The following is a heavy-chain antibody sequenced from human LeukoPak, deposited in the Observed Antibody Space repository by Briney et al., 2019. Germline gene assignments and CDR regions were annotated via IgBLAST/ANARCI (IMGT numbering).Heavy chain of an antibody. Sequence: GRSLRLSCAASGFTFDDYAMHWVRQAPGKGLEWVSGISWNSGSIGYADSVKGRFTISRDNAKNSLYLQMNSLRAEDTAVYYCARERGVSHPFDYWGQGTLVTVSS. D-gene: IGHD2-21*01. J-gene: IGHJ4*02. CDR1: GFTFDDYA. CDR3: ARERGVSHPFDY. CDR2: ISWNSGSI. V-gene: IGHV3-9*01.